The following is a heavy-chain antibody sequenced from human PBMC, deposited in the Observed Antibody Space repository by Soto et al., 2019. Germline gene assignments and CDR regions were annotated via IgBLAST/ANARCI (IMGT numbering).Heavy chain of an antibody. D-gene: IGHD6-13*01. J-gene: IGHJ4*02. CDR2: ISGSGGST. V-gene: IGHV3-23*01. CDR3: AYSRTPFAY. Sequence: EVQLLESGGGLVQPGGSLRLSCAASGFTFSSYAMSWVRQAPGKGLEWVSAISGSGGSTYYADSVKGRFTISRDNTKNPGYRQITRLRAEAPGVYYCAYSRTPFAYWGRGTLVTFSS. CDR1: GFTFSSYA.